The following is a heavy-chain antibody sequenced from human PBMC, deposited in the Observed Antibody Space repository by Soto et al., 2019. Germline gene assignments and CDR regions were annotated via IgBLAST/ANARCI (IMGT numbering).Heavy chain of an antibody. CDR1: GFTFSSYS. CDR2: ISYGSSTT. D-gene: IGHD3-22*01. J-gene: IGHJ4*02. Sequence: GGSLRLSCAASGFTFSSYSMNWVRQAPGKGLEWVSYISYGSSTTYYADSVKGRFTISRDNSKNTLYLQMNSLRAEDTAVYYCAKNPGYYYDSTGYHFDYWGQGTLVTVSS. CDR3: AKNPGYYYDSTGYHFDY. V-gene: IGHV3-48*01.